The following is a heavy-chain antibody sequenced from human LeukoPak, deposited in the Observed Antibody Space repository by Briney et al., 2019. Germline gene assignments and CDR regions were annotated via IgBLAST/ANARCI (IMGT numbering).Heavy chain of an antibody. D-gene: IGHD5-24*01. CDR2: IIPILGTA. CDR1: GGTFSSYA. Sequence: ASVKVSCKASGGTFSSYAISWVRQAPGQGLEWMGGIIPILGTANYAQKFQGRVTITTDESTSTAYMELSSLRSEDTAVYYCARGAAPSRDGYNFDYWGQGTLVTVSS. CDR3: ARGAAPSRDGYNFDY. V-gene: IGHV1-69*05. J-gene: IGHJ4*02.